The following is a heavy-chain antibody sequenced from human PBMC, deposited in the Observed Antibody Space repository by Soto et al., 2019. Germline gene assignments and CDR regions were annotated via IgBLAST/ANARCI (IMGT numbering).Heavy chain of an antibody. CDR1: GFTFSNAW. D-gene: IGHD2-2*01. CDR2: IKSKTDGGTT. CDR3: TPADCSSTSCYDY. Sequence: GGSLRLSCAASGFTFSNAWMSWVRQAPGKGLEWVGRIKSKTDGGTTDYAAPVKGRFTISRDDSKNTLYLQMNSLKTEDTAVYYCTPADCSSTSCYDYWGQGTLVTVSS. V-gene: IGHV3-15*01. J-gene: IGHJ4*02.